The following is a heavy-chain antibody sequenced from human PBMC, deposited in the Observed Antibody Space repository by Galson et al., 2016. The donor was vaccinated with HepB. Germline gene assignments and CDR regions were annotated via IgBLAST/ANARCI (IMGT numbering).Heavy chain of an antibody. Sequence: SLRLSCAASGFIFGNYWMTWVRQAPGKGLEWVANINRDGSEKYYMHSVRGRFTISRDSAKNLVFLQMNSLRAEDTAVYDCARAMSGSYDFWGQGILVTVSS. CDR3: ARAMSGSYDF. J-gene: IGHJ4*02. D-gene: IGHD1-26*01. CDR2: INRDGSEK. CDR1: GFIFGNYW. V-gene: IGHV3-7*01.